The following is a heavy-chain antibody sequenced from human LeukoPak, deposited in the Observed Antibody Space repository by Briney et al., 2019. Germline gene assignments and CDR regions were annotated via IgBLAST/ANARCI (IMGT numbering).Heavy chain of an antibody. CDR1: GGSISSYY. CDR3: ARIPPPPDYYDSSGYYSYWYFDL. Sequence: PSETLSLTCTVSGGSISSYYWSWIQQPPGKGLEWIGYIYYSGSTNYNPSLKSRVTISVDTSKNQFSLKLSSVTAADTAVYYCARIPPPPDYYDSSGYYSYWYFDLWGRGTLVTVSS. D-gene: IGHD3-22*01. V-gene: IGHV4-59*08. CDR2: IYYSGST. J-gene: IGHJ2*01.